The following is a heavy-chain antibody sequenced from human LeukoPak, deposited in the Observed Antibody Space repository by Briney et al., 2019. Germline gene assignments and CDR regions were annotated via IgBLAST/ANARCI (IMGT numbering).Heavy chain of an antibody. Sequence: GGSLRLSCAASGFTFRSYGMHWVGQAPGKGLEWVAFIRYDGSNKYYADSVKGRFTISRDNSKNTLYLQMNSLRAEDTAVYYCARADSSSSYVDIVATRYWGQGTLVTVSS. CDR1: GFTFRSYG. CDR2: IRYDGSNK. V-gene: IGHV3-30*02. D-gene: IGHD5-12*01. CDR3: ARADSSSSYVDIVATRY. J-gene: IGHJ4*02.